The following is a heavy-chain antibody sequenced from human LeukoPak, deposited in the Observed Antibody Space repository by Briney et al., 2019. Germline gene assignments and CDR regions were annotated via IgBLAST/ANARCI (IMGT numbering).Heavy chain of an antibody. CDR2: IYYSGST. J-gene: IGHJ5*02. CDR3: ARIKGRLSWFDP. Sequence: SETLSLTCAVSGGSISSSNWWSWVRQPPGKGLEWIGSIYYSGSTYYNPSLKSRVTISVDMSKNQFSLKLSSVTAADTAVYYCARIKGRLSWFDPWGQGTLVTVSS. V-gene: IGHV4-4*02. CDR1: GGSISSSNW.